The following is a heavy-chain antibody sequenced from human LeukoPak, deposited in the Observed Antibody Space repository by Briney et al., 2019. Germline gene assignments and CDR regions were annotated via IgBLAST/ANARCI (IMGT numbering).Heavy chain of an antibody. J-gene: IGHJ5*02. V-gene: IGHV4-59*01. CDR1: GGSINNYY. CDR2: IYYSGST. D-gene: IGHD2-15*01. Sequence: PSETLSLTCTVSGGSINNYYWSWIRQPPGKGLEWIGYIYYSGSTNYNPSLKSRVTISVDTSKNQFSLKLRSVTAADTAVYYCARGGAAPNWFDPWGQGTLVTVSS. CDR3: ARGGAAPNWFDP.